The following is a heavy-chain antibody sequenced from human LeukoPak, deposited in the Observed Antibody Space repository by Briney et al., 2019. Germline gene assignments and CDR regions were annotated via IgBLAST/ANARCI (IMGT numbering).Heavy chain of an antibody. Sequence: GASVKVSCKASGYTFTGYYMHWVRQAPGQGLEWMGWINPNSGGTNYAQKFQDRVTMTRDTSITTVYMELSRPRSDDTAVYYCARDFPQNMGDQLLFLDPWGQGTLVTVSS. CDR3: ARDFPQNMGDQLLFLDP. CDR2: INPNSGGT. CDR1: GYTFTGYY. J-gene: IGHJ5*02. D-gene: IGHD2-2*01. V-gene: IGHV1-2*02.